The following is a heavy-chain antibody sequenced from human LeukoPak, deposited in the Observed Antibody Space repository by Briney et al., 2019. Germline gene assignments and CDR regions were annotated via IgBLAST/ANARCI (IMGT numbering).Heavy chain of an antibody. V-gene: IGHV4-61*05. CDR2: IYYSGST. CDR1: GGSISSTGYY. Sequence: PSETLSLTCTVSGGSISSTGYYWGWIRQPPGKGLEWIGYIYYSGSTNYNPSLKSRVTISVDTSKNQFSLKLRSVTAADTAVYYCASLDTTVTLFDYWGQGTLVTVSS. CDR3: ASLDTTVTLFDY. J-gene: IGHJ4*02. D-gene: IGHD4-17*01.